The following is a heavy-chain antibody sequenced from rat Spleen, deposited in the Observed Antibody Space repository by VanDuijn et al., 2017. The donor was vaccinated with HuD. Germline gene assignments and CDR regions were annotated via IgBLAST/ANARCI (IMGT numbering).Heavy chain of an antibody. Sequence: EVQLVESGGGLVQPGRSLKLSCVTSGFTFSDYYMAWVRQAPTKGLEWVASFSYDGGSTYYRDSVKGRFTISRDNAKSTLYLQLDSLRSEDTATYYCTTDTFYDGTYYPGGFDYWGQGVMVTVSS. V-gene: IGHV5-20*01. CDR2: FSYDGGST. CDR1: GFTFSDYY. J-gene: IGHJ2*01. D-gene: IGHD1-12*02. CDR3: TTDTFYDGTYYPGGFDY.